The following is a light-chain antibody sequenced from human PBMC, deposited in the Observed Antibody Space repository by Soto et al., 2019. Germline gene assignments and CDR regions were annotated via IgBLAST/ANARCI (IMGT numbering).Light chain of an antibody. Sequence: EVVMTQSPATLSVSPVERATLSCRASQSVTRNLAWYQHKPGQSPRLLIYGASARATGIPDRFSGGGSGAEYTLTISSLQSEDFAVYYCQQYDKWPRTFGQGTKVDI. V-gene: IGKV3-15*01. CDR2: GAS. CDR1: QSVTRN. J-gene: IGKJ1*01. CDR3: QQYDKWPRT.